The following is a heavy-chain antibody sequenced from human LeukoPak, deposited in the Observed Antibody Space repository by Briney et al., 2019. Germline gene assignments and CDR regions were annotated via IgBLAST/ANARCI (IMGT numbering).Heavy chain of an antibody. Sequence: SETLSLTCTVSGVSISRSSYYWGWIRQPPGTGLEWIGSIYYSGSTYYNPSLKSRVTISVDTSKNQFSLKVRSVTAADRAVYYCARQGSSGFDLESFDYWGQGILVTVSA. J-gene: IGHJ4*02. D-gene: IGHD3-22*01. CDR2: IYYSGST. CDR1: GVSISRSSYY. V-gene: IGHV4-39*01. CDR3: ARQGSSGFDLESFDY.